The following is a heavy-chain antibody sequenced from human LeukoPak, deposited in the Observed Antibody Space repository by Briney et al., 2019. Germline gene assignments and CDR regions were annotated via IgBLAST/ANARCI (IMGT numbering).Heavy chain of an antibody. J-gene: IGHJ4*02. CDR1: GFTFSLYS. D-gene: IGHD2-15*01. CDR3: ASGYCSGGTCGLDY. CDR2: ISNSGNTI. V-gene: IGHV3-48*01. Sequence: GGSLRLSCAASGFTFSLYSMNWVRQAPGKGLEWVSYISNSGNTIKSADSVKGRFTISRDNAKNSVYLQMNSLRAEDTAVYYCASGYCSGGTCGLDYWGQGTLITVSS.